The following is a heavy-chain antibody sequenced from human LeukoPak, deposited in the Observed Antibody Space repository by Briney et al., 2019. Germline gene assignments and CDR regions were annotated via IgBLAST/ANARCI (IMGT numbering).Heavy chain of an antibody. CDR3: AREHRVGALFDY. V-gene: IGHV3-7*01. CDR2: IKPDGSER. Sequence: GGSLRLSCAASGFTFTNYWMSWVRQAPGKGLQWVANIKPDGSERYSVDSVKGRFTISRDNAKNSLYLQMSSLRVEDTAVYYCAREHRVGALFDYWGQGVLVTVSS. J-gene: IGHJ4*02. D-gene: IGHD1-26*01. CDR1: GFTFTNYW.